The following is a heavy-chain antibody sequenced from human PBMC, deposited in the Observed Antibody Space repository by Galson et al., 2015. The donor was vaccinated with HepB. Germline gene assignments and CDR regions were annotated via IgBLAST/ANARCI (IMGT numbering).Heavy chain of an antibody. D-gene: IGHD2-21*01. V-gene: IGHV5-51*01. CDR1: GYTFSNSW. Sequence: QSGAEVKKPGESLRISCQGSGYTFSNSWIGWVRQMPGKGLEWMGTIYPGDSDIRYNPSFQGQVTISADKSISTAYLQRNSLKASDTAIYYCATRGGDSEWFDPWGQGTLVTVSS. CDR3: ATRGGDSEWFDP. J-gene: IGHJ5*02. CDR2: IYPGDSDI.